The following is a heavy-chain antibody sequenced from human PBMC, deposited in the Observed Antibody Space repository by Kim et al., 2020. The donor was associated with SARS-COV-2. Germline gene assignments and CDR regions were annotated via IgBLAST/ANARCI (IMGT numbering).Heavy chain of an antibody. CDR1: GGSFSGYY. D-gene: IGHD3-22*01. J-gene: IGHJ6*02. V-gene: IGHV4-34*01. CDR2: INHSGST. CDR3: ASVRRGITMIVVVSHDYYYGRVV. Sequence: SETLSLTCAVYGGSFSGYYWSWIRQPPGKGLEWIGEINHSGSTNYNPFLKSRVTISVDTSKNQFSLKLISVTAADTAVYYCASVRRGITMIVVVSHDYYYGRVVWGQGATVTVCS.